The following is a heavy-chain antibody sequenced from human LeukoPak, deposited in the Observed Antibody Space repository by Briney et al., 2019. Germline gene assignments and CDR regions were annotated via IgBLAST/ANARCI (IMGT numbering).Heavy chain of an antibody. CDR2: IYHSGST. CDR1: GASISSGGYS. Sequence: PSQTLSLTCAVSGASISSGGYSWGWIRQPPGTGLEWVGYIYHSGSTYYNPSLKSRVTISVDRSKNQFSLKLSSVTAADTAVYYCVRTSIAARRANAFDIWGQGTMVTVSS. D-gene: IGHD6-6*01. V-gene: IGHV4-30-2*01. J-gene: IGHJ3*02. CDR3: VRTSIAARRANAFDI.